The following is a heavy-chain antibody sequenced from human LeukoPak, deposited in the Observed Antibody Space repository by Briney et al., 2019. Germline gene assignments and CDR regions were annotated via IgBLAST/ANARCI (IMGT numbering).Heavy chain of an antibody. CDR1: GYTFTGYY. Sequence: ASVKVSCKASGYTFTGYYIHWVRQAPGQGLEWMGWINPNNCGTKYAQKVQGRVTLTMGTFISTTYMEVSRVRPDDPALYYCAKDPPPPPLGDYSAIDAFDMWGQGTMVTVSS. D-gene: IGHD4-17*01. CDR3: AKDPPPPPLGDYSAIDAFDM. J-gene: IGHJ3*02. CDR2: INPNNCGT. V-gene: IGHV1-2*02.